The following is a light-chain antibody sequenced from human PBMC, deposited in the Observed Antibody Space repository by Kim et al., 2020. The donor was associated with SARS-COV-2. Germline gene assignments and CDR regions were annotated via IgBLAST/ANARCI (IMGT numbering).Light chain of an antibody. CDR1: SSDVGFYNH. CDR3: SSYAGSDNYV. CDR2: EVS. J-gene: IGLJ1*01. Sequence: QLVLTQPPSASGSPGQSVTISCTGTSSDVGFYNHVSWYQQYPGKAPKLMIYEVSKRPSGVPDRFSGSKAGNAASLTVSGLQAEDEADYYCSSYAGSDNYVFGTGTKVTVL. V-gene: IGLV2-8*01.